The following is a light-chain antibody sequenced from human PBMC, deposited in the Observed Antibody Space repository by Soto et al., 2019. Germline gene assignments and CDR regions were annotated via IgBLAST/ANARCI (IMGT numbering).Light chain of an antibody. CDR2: WAS. CDR1: QSVLYSSNNENY. V-gene: IGKV4-1*01. J-gene: IGKJ2*01. Sequence: DIVMTQSPDSLAVSLGERATINCKSSQSVLYSSNNENYLTWYQQKPGQPPKLLIYWASTRESGVPDRFSGSGSGTDFTLTINSLQAEDVAVYYCQQYYSTPYTFGQGTKLEIK. CDR3: QQYYSTPYT.